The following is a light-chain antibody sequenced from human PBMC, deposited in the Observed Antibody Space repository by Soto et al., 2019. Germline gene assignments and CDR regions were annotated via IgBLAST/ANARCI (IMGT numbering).Light chain of an antibody. CDR3: QQYGSSPTT. V-gene: IGKV3-20*01. Sequence: EVVLTQSSNTLSLSPWEIATLSCWASQSLRSSYLAWYQRKPVQAPRLLIYRASSRATGIPDRFSGSGSGTDFALTISRLEPEDFAVYYCQQYGSSPTTFGQGTKVDI. CDR2: RAS. J-gene: IGKJ1*01. CDR1: QSLRSSY.